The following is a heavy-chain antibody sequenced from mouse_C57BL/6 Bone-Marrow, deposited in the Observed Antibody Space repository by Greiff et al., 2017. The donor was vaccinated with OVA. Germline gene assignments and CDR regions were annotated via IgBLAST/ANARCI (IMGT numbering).Heavy chain of an antibody. CDR2: ISSGGSYT. D-gene: IGHD1-1*01. J-gene: IGHJ2*01. Sequence: EVQRVESGGDLVKPGGSLKLSCAASGFTFSSYGMSWVRQTPDKRLEWVATISSGGSYTYYPDSVKGRFTISRDNAKNTLYMQMSSLTSEDTAMYYSAKVYCGSSYAYWGQGTTLTVSS. CDR1: GFTFSSYG. V-gene: IGHV5-6*01. CDR3: AKVYCGSSYAY.